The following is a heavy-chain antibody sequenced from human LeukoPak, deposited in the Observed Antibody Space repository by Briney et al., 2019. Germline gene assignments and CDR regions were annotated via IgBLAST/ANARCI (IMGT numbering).Heavy chain of an antibody. CDR1: GASISNYH. CDR3: ARNLWEGDYYGNNWFDP. Sequence: ASETLSLICTVSGASISNYHWSWIRQPPGKGLEWIGYMYDSGNTNYNPPLNSRVTVSVDTSQSQFSLKLSSVTAADTAVYFCARNLWEGDYYGNNWFDPWGQGILVTVSS. CDR2: MYDSGNT. D-gene: IGHD3-10*01. V-gene: IGHV4-59*01. J-gene: IGHJ5*02.